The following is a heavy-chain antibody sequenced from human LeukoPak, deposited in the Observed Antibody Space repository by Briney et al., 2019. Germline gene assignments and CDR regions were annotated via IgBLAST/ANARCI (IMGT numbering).Heavy chain of an antibody. CDR3: ASSRYYYNTSTYYYIRYFAN. CDR1: GFIFNNNT. Sequence: GGSLRLSCAASGFIFNNNTMNWVRQAPGKGLEWVASISSTSTYIYYADLVKGRFTVSRDNAKNSLYVQMNSLTADETALYYCASSRYYYNTSTYYYIRYFANWGQGALVTVSS. D-gene: IGHD3-22*01. V-gene: IGHV3-21*01. CDR2: ISSTSTYI. J-gene: IGHJ4*02.